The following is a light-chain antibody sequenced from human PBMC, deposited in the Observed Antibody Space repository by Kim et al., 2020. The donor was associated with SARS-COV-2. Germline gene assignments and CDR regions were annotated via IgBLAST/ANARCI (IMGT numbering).Light chain of an antibody. CDR1: SNNVGNQG. Sequence: QAGLTQPPSVSKDLRQTATLTCTGKSNNVGNQGAAWLQQHQGHPPKVLFYRNNKRPSGISERLSASRSGNTASLTITGLQPEDEADYYCSAWDRSLRGWVFGGGTQLTVL. V-gene: IGLV10-54*01. CDR3: SAWDRSLRGWV. CDR2: RNN. J-gene: IGLJ3*02.